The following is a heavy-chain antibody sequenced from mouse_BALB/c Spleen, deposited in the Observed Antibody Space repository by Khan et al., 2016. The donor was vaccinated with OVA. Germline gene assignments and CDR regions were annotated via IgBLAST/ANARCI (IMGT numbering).Heavy chain of an antibody. CDR2: ISYSGNT. D-gene: IGHD2-10*02. Sequence: EVQLQESGPGLVKPSQSLSLTCTVTGYSITSDYAWNWIRQFPGNKLEWMGYISYSGNTKYNPSLKSRISVTRDTSENQIFLQLNSVTAEDTATYYCARVYGGDFDYWGQGTTLTVSS. J-gene: IGHJ2*01. CDR3: ARVYGGDFDY. V-gene: IGHV3-2*02. CDR1: GYSITSDYA.